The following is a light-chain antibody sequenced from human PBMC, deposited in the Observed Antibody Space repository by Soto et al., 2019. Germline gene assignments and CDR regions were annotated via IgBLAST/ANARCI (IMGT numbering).Light chain of an antibody. CDR2: AVS. Sequence: DIQMTQSPSSLSASVGDRVTITCRASQGIINYLGWYQQKPGKAPKRLIYAVSFLQSGVPSRFSGSGSGTDFTLTISCLQSEDFATYYCQQYYSYPRTFGQGTKVDIK. CDR1: QGIINY. CDR3: QQYYSYPRT. V-gene: IGKV1-17*01. J-gene: IGKJ1*01.